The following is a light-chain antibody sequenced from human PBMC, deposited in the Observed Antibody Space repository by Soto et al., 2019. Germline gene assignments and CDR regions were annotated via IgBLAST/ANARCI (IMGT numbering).Light chain of an antibody. CDR1: SSDVGGYNY. CDR3: SSYTGSTLV. V-gene: IGLV2-14*01. Sequence: QWSWAQSASVSGSPGQSITISCTGTSSDVGGYNYVSWFQQYPGKAPKLMIYEVSNRPSGVSNRFSGSKSGNTASLTISGLQAEDEADYYCSSYTGSTLVFGGGTQLTVL. CDR2: EVS. J-gene: IGLJ2*01.